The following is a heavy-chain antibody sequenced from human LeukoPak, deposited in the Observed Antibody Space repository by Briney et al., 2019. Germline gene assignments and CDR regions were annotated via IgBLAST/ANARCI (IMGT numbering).Heavy chain of an antibody. CDR3: ARSSSYYGLGAFDI. Sequence: GASVTVSCKASGYTFTGYYMHWVRQAPGQGLEWMGWINPNSGGTNYAQKFQGRVTMTRDTSISTAYMELSRLRSDDTAVYYCARSSSYYGLGAFDIWGQGTMVTVSS. J-gene: IGHJ3*02. CDR1: GYTFTGYY. CDR2: INPNSGGT. D-gene: IGHD3-22*01. V-gene: IGHV1-2*02.